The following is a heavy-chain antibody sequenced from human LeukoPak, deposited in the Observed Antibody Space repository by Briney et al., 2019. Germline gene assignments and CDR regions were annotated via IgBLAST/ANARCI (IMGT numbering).Heavy chain of an antibody. CDR3: ARHRAYSSSVQDH. J-gene: IGHJ4*02. CDR2: IYSSGST. V-gene: IGHV4-59*08. D-gene: IGHD6-6*01. Sequence: SETLSLTCIVSGGSISRYYWSWIRQPPGKGLEWIGNIYSSGSTNYNPSLKSRVTISVDTSKNQFSLKLSSVIAADTAVYYCARHRAYSSSVQDHWGQGTLVTVSS. CDR1: GGSISRYY.